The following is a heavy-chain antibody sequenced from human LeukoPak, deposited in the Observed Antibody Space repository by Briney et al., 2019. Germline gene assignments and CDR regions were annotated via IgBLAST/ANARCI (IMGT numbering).Heavy chain of an antibody. V-gene: IGHV4-59*01. CDR1: GGSISSYY. CDR3: ARDRDSSGWYYLDY. D-gene: IGHD6-19*01. J-gene: IGHJ4*02. CDR2: IYYSGST. Sequence: SETLSLTCTVSGGSISSYYWSWIRQPPGKGLEWIGYIYYSGSTNYNPSLKSRVTISVDTSKNQFSLKLSSVTAADTAVYYCARDRDSSGWYYLDYWGQGTLVTVSS.